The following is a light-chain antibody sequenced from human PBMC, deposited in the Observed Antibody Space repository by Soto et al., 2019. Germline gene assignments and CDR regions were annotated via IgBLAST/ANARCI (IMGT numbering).Light chain of an antibody. CDR2: GAS. CDR3: QQHNHSPSYT. J-gene: IGKJ2*01. Sequence: EIVMTQSPATLSVSPGERATLSCRASQSISSNLAWYQQKPGQAPRLLIYGASTRATGIPARFSGSGSGTEFSLTISSLLPEDFSVYYCQQHNHSPSYTFGQGTKLEIK. CDR1: QSISSN. V-gene: IGKV3-15*01.